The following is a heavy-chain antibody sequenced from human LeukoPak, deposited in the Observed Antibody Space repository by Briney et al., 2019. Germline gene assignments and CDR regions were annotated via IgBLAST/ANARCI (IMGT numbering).Heavy chain of an antibody. J-gene: IGHJ4*02. CDR1: GYTFTSYD. D-gene: IGHD3-10*01. CDR3: ARRPFGREGGRVFDY. Sequence: ASVKVSCKASGYTFTSYDISWVRQATGQGLEWMGWMNPNSGNTGYAQKFQGRVTMTRNTSISTAYMELSSLRSEDTAVYYCARRPFGREGGRVFDYWGQGTLVTVSS. CDR2: MNPNSGNT. V-gene: IGHV1-8*01.